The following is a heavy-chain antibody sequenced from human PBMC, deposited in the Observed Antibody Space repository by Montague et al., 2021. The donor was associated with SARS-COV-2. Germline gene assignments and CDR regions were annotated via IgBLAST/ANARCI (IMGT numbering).Heavy chain of an antibody. D-gene: IGHD3-10*01. CDR2: ISYDGSKK. J-gene: IGHJ6*02. V-gene: IGHV3-30*04. CDR3: VGDLFLIYGLDV. Sequence: SLRLSCAASGFTFSSYAMYWVRQAPGKGLEWVAVISYDGSKKYYADSVTGRFTISRDNSKNTLYLQMNSLRAEDTAVYYCVGDLFLIYGLDVWGQGTLVTVSS. CDR1: GFTFSSYA.